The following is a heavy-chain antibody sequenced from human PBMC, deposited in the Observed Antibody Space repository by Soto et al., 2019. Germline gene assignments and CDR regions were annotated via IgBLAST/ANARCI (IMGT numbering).Heavy chain of an antibody. Sequence: GSLRLSCAASGFTFSGSAMHWVRQAFGKGLEWVGRIRSKANSYATAYAASVKGRFTISRDDSKNTAYLQMNSLKTEDTAVYYCTRGHLYYDSSGYSHNWFDPWGQGTLVTVSS. J-gene: IGHJ5*02. CDR3: TRGHLYYDSSGYSHNWFDP. D-gene: IGHD3-22*01. CDR1: GFTFSGSA. CDR2: IRSKANSYAT. V-gene: IGHV3-73*01.